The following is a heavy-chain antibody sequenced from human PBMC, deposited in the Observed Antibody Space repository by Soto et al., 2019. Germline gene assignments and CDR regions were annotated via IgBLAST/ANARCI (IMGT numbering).Heavy chain of an antibody. CDR2: IHPSGGGT. Sequence: QVQLVQSGAEVRKPGASVKVSCKPSGYTFNTYYLHWLRQAPGQALEWMGVIHPSGGGTTYAQKFRGRVTVTRATSTTTVFMELSSLRSDDTAVYYCARGGHIAVVTASFDNWGQGTLVTVSS. CDR3: ARGGHIAVVTASFDN. CDR1: GYTFNTYY. D-gene: IGHD2-21*02. V-gene: IGHV1-46*02. J-gene: IGHJ4*02.